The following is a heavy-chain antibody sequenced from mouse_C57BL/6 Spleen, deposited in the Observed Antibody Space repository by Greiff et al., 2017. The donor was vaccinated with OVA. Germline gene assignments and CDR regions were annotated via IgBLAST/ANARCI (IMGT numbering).Heavy chain of an antibody. CDR3: ARLKAGFDY. Sequence: VQLQQPGAELVRPGSSVKLSCKASGYTFTSYWMDWVKQRPGQGLEWIGNIYPSDSETHYNQKFKDKATLTVDKSSSTAYMQLSSLTSEDSAVYYCARLKAGFDYWGQGTTLTVSS. CDR2: IYPSDSET. V-gene: IGHV1-61*01. J-gene: IGHJ2*01. D-gene: IGHD3-2*02. CDR1: GYTFTSYW.